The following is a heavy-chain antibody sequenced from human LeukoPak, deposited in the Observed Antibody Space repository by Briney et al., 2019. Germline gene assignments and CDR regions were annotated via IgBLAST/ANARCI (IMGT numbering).Heavy chain of an antibody. Sequence: GGSLRLSCEASGFTFSDYDMHWVRQVAGKGLEWVSAIGTAHDTFYPDSVKGRFTISRENAKNALYLQMNSLRDGDTAIYYCARGTHCNSTTRHTHTWFDPWGQGTLVSVSS. V-gene: IGHV3-13*01. CDR3: ARGTHCNSTTRHTHTWFDP. J-gene: IGHJ5*02. CDR2: IGTAHDT. CDR1: GFTFSDYD. D-gene: IGHD2/OR15-2a*01.